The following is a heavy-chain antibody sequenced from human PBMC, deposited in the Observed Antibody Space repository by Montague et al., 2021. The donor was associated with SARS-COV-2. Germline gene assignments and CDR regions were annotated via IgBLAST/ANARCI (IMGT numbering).Heavy chain of an antibody. J-gene: IGHJ6*01. CDR2: LNHVGST. V-gene: IGHV4-34*01. CDR1: GPSFSSYY. Sequence: SETLSLTFAVSGPSFSSYYWNWIRQPPGKGLEWIGELNHVGSTNYNPSLKSRLTMSPDTSKNQFSLKLTSVAAADTAVYYCARLLGGVIPSPIVGVGPYYSYYCMDVWGRGATVTVSS. CDR3: ARLLGGVIPSPIVGVGPYYSYYCMDV. D-gene: IGHD2-21*01.